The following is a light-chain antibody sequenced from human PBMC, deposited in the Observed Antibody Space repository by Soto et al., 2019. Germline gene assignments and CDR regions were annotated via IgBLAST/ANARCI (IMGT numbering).Light chain of an antibody. CDR1: QGVSRK. Sequence: DIVMTQSPATLSVAPGERVTFSCRASQGVSRKLAWYQHKPGQAPRLLISGASTGATGIPARFSGSGSGTEFTLTISSLQSEACAIYYCQQRYNWPWTSGQGTKVDIK. J-gene: IGKJ1*01. CDR2: GAS. CDR3: QQRYNWPWT. V-gene: IGKV3-15*01.